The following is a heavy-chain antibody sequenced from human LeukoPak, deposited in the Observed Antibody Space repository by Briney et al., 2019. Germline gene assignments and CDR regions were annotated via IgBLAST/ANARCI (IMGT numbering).Heavy chain of an antibody. CDR3: ARDYGGNSYYFDY. D-gene: IGHD4-23*01. CDR2: IVVGSDNT. J-gene: IGHJ4*02. CDR1: GFTFTNSA. V-gene: IGHV1-58*02. Sequence: ASVKVSFMASGFTFTNSAMQWVRQARAQRLDWIGWIVVGSDNTNYAKKFEDRVNITRDMSTSKAYMELSSLRYEDTAVYYCARDYGGNSYYFDYWGQGTLVTVSS.